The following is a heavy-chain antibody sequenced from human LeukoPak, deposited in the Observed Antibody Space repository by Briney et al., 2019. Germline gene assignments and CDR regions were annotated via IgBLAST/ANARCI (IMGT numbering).Heavy chain of an antibody. J-gene: IGHJ6*02. V-gene: IGHV1-46*01. Sequence: GASVKVSCKASGYTFTSYYMHWVRQAPGQGLEWMGIINPSGDSTSYAQKFQGRVTMTRDTSTSTVYMELSSLRSEDTAVYYCARDGPGCSGGSCYHYYYYGMDVWGQGTRSPSP. D-gene: IGHD2-15*01. CDR2: INPSGDST. CDR1: GYTFTSYY. CDR3: ARDGPGCSGGSCYHYYYYGMDV.